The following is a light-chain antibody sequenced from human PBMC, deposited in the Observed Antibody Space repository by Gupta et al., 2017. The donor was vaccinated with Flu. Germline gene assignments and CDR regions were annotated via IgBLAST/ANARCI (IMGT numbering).Light chain of an antibody. CDR3: QQYNDWFLYT. CDR1: QSVSSK. V-gene: IGKV3-15*01. J-gene: IGKJ2*01. CDR2: GAS. Sequence: TTLSVSPGERATLSCRASQSVSSKLAWYQQRPGQAPRLLLYGASTRATGIPARFSGSGSGTEFTLTISSLQSEDFAVYYCQQYNDWFLYTFGQGTTLEIK.